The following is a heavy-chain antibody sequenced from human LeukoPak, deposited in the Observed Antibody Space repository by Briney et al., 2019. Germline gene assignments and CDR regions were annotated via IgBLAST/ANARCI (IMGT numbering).Heavy chain of an antibody. V-gene: IGHV4-59*01. Sequence: SETLSLTCTVSGGSISSYYWSCIRRPPGKGLEWIGYIYYSGRTNYNPSLKSRVTISVDTSKNQFSLKLSSVTAADTAVYYCARDATYYYDSSGYYYARGEFDYWGQGTLVTVSS. CDR3: ARDATYYYDSSGYYYARGEFDY. CDR2: IYYSGRT. D-gene: IGHD3-22*01. CDR1: GGSISSYY. J-gene: IGHJ4*02.